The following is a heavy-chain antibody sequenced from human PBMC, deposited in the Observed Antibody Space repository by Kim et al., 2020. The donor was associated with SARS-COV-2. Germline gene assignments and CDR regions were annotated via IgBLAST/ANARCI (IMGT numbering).Heavy chain of an antibody. CDR1: GFTFSSYA. V-gene: IGHV3-30*04. D-gene: IGHD3-3*01. J-gene: IGHJ4*02. Sequence: GGSLRLSCAASGFTFSSYAMHWVRQAPGKGLEWVAVISYDGSNKYYADSVKGRFTISRDNSKNTLYLQMNSLRAEDTAVYYCAREQKNYDFWSGYSGYFDYWGQGTLVTVSS. CDR2: ISYDGSNK. CDR3: AREQKNYDFWSGYSGYFDY.